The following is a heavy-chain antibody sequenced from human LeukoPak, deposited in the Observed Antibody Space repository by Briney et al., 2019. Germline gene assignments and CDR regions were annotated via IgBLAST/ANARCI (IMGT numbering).Heavy chain of an antibody. Sequence: ASVKVSCKASGNTFTSYDINWVRQATGQGLEWMGWVSLNSGNTGYAQKFQGRVTMTRNTSISTAYMELSSLRSEDTAVYYCAKLYSGSYHWFDPWGQGTLVTVSS. CDR3: AKLYSGSYHWFDP. CDR2: VSLNSGNT. V-gene: IGHV1-8*01. CDR1: GNTFTSYD. D-gene: IGHD1-26*01. J-gene: IGHJ5*02.